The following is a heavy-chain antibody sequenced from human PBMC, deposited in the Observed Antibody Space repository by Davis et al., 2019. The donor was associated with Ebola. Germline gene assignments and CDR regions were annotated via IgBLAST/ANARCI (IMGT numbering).Heavy chain of an antibody. CDR3: ARGRKIAVAGTDY. V-gene: IGHV1-69*05. J-gene: IGHJ4*02. CDR2: IIPIFGTA. Sequence: SVPVSCKASRGTFSSYAISWVRQAPGQGLEWMGGIIPIFGTANYPQKFQGRVTMTRNTSISTAYMELSSLRSEDTAVYYCARGRKIAVAGTDYWGQGTLVTVSS. CDR1: RGTFSSYA. D-gene: IGHD6-19*01.